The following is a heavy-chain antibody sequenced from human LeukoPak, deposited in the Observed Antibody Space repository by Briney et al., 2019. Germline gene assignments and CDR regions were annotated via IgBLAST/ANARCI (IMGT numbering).Heavy chain of an antibody. CDR2: MNPNSGNT. D-gene: IGHD6-13*01. CDR1: GYTFTSYD. Sequence: ASVKVSCKASGYTFTSYDINWVRQATGQGLEWMGWMNPNSGNTGYAQKFQGRVTMTRNTSISTAYMELSSLRSEDTAVYYCARGPGSGSSWHDYTRFAPWGQETLVTVSS. V-gene: IGHV1-8*01. J-gene: IGHJ5*02. CDR3: ARGPGSGSSWHDYTRFAP.